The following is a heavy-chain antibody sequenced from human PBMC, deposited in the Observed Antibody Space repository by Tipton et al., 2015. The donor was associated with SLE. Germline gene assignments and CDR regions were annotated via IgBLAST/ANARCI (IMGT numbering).Heavy chain of an antibody. CDR2: ISSSGSTI. D-gene: IGHD1-26*01. V-gene: IGHV3-48*03. CDR1: GFTFSSYE. J-gene: IGHJ4*02. Sequence: SLRLSCAASGFTFSSYEMNWVRQAPGKGLEWVSYISSSGSTIYYADSVKGRFTISRDNSKNSLYLQMNSLRTEDTALYYCAKDKMASYHFDYWGQGTLVTVSS. CDR3: AKDKMASYHFDY.